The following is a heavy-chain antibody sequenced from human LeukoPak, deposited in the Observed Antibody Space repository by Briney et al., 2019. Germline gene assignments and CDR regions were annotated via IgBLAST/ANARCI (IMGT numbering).Heavy chain of an antibody. CDR1: GFTFSDYH. CDR3: ARGPSSRDY. V-gene: IGHV3-11*04. J-gene: IGHJ4*02. Sequence: GGSLRLSCAASGFTFSDYHMNRIRQAPGKGLEWISYISSSGDTTYYADFVKGRFTVSRDNAKNSLYLQMNSLRAEDTAVYYCARGPSSRDYWGQGTLVTVSS. CDR2: ISSSGDTT.